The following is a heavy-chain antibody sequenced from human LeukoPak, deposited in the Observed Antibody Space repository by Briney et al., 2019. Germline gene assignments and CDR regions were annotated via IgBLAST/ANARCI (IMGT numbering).Heavy chain of an antibody. V-gene: IGHV1-18*01. Sequence: ASVKVSCRASGYTFTSYGISWVRQAPGQGLEWMGWISAYNGNTNYAQKLQGRVTMTTDTSTSTAYMELRSLRSDDTAVYYCASSSSWYSHFDYWGQGTLVTVSS. CDR2: ISAYNGNT. CDR3: ASSSSWYSHFDY. CDR1: GYTFTSYG. D-gene: IGHD6-13*01. J-gene: IGHJ4*02.